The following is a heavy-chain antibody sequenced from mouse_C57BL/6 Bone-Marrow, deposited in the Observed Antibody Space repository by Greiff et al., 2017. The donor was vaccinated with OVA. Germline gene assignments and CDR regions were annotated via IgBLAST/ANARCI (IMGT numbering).Heavy chain of an antibody. CDR1: GYSITSGYY. J-gene: IGHJ4*01. Sequence: EVKLMESGPGLVKPSQSLSLTCSVTGYSITSGYYWNWIRQFPGNKLEWMGYISYDGSNNYNPSLKNRISITRDTSKNQFFLKLNSVTTEDTATYYCARVAQATGAMDYWGQGTSVTVSS. V-gene: IGHV3-6*01. D-gene: IGHD3-2*02. CDR2: ISYDGSN. CDR3: ARVAQATGAMDY.